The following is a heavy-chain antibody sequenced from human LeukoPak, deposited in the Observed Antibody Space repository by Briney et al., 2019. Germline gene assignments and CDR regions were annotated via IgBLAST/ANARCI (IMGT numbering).Heavy chain of an antibody. CDR3: ARQLGYCSSTSCYADKVDY. D-gene: IGHD2-2*01. CDR1: GGSISSSSYY. Sequence: SETLSLTRTVSGGSISSSSYYWGWIRQPPGKGLEWIGSIYYSGSTYYNPSLESRVTISVDTSKNQFSLKLSSVTAADTAVYYCARQLGYCSSTSCYADKVDYWGQGTLVTVSS. J-gene: IGHJ4*02. CDR2: IYYSGST. V-gene: IGHV4-39*01.